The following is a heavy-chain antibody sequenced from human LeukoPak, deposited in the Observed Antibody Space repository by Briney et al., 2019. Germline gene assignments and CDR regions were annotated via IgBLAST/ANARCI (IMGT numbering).Heavy chain of an antibody. D-gene: IGHD6-13*01. V-gene: IGHV1-18*04. CDR1: GYTFTSYG. Sequence: GASVKVSCKASGYTFTSYGISWVRQAPGRGLEWMGWISAYNGNTNYAQKLQGRVTMTTDTSTSTAYMELRSLRSDDTAVYYCTRGSSSWYGGAFDIWGQGTMVTVSS. CDR2: ISAYNGNT. J-gene: IGHJ3*02. CDR3: TRGSSSWYGGAFDI.